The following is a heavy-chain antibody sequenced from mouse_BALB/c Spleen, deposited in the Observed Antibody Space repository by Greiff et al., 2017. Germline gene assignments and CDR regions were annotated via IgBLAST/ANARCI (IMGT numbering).Heavy chain of an antibody. CDR3: ARPTRIYYDYDDDAMDY. Sequence: QVQLQQSGAELVKPGASVKLSCKASGYTFTSYWMHWVKQRPGQGLEWIGEINPSNGRTNYNEKFKSKATLTVDKSSSTAYMQLSSLTSEDSAVYYCARPTRIYYDYDDDAMDYWGQGTSVTVSS. V-gene: IGHV1S81*02. J-gene: IGHJ4*01. D-gene: IGHD2-4*01. CDR1: GYTFTSYW. CDR2: INPSNGRT.